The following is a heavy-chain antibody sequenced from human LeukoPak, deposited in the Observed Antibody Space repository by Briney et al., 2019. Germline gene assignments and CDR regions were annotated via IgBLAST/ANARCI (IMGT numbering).Heavy chain of an antibody. J-gene: IGHJ4*02. V-gene: IGHV3-21*01. CDR2: ISSSSSYI. D-gene: IGHD2-21*02. CDR3: ARVEYCGGDCYRPLGY. CDR1: GFTFSTYS. Sequence: GGSLRLSCAASGFTFSTYSMNWVRQAPGQGLEWVSSISSSSSYIYYADSVKGRFTISRDNAKNSLYMQMNSLRAEDTAVYYCARVEYCGGDCYRPLGYWGQGTLVTVSS.